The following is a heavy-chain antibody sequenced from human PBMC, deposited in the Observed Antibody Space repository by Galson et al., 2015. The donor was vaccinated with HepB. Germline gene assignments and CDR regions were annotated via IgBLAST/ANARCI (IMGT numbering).Heavy chain of an antibody. CDR1: GYTFTGYY. Sequence: SVKVSCKASGYTFTGYYMHWVRQAPGQGLEWMGRINPNSGGTNYAQKFQGRVTMTRDTSTSTAYMELSRLRSDDTAVYYCARGLHYYGSGSWDAFDIWGQGTMVTVSS. V-gene: IGHV1-2*06. CDR3: ARGLHYYGSGSWDAFDI. J-gene: IGHJ3*02. CDR2: INPNSGGT. D-gene: IGHD3-10*01.